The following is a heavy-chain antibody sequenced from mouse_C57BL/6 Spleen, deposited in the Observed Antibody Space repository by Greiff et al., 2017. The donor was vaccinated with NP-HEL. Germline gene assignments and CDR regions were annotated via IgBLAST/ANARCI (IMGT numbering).Heavy chain of an antibody. CDR1: GYTFTSYW. CDR2: IYPSDSET. V-gene: IGHV1-61*01. J-gene: IGHJ4*01. D-gene: IGHD2-1*01. Sequence: QVQLQQPGAELVRPGSSVKLSCKASGYTFTSYWMDWVKQRPGQGLEWIGNIYPSDSETHYNQKFKDKATLTVDKSSSTAYMQLSSLTSEDSAVYYCARRVIGAMDDWGQGTSVTVSS. CDR3: ARRVIGAMDD.